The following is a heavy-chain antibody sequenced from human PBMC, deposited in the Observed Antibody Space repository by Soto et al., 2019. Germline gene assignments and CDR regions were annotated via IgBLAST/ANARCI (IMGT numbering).Heavy chain of an antibody. J-gene: IGHJ4*02. Sequence: EVQLVESGGGLVQPGGSLRLSCAASGFIFSTYSMNWVRQAPGKGLEWVSFLSGSSRTIYYADSVKGLFTISRDNAKKSLYLQMNSLRAEDTAVYYCVRDHLGPYCSGGSCSSFDYWGQGTLVTVSS. D-gene: IGHD2-15*01. CDR2: LSGSSRTI. CDR3: VRDHLGPYCSGGSCSSFDY. CDR1: GFIFSTYS. V-gene: IGHV3-48*01.